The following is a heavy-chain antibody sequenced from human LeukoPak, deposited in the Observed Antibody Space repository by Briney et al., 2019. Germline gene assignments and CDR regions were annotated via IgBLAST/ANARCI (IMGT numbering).Heavy chain of an antibody. CDR1: GFTFSSYS. Sequence: GGALRLSCAASGFTFSSYSMNWVRQAPGKGLEWVSSISSSSSYIYYADAVTGRFTISRDHAKNSLFLQMKRPRAQDPAPFYFARVMYSSSWPGAFDIWGQGTMVTVSS. J-gene: IGHJ3*02. D-gene: IGHD6-13*01. CDR3: ARVMYSSSWPGAFDI. CDR2: ISSSSSYI. V-gene: IGHV3-21*04.